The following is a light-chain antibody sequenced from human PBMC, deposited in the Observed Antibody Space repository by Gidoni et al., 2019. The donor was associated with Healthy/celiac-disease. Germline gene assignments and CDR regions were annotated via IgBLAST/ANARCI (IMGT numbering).Light chain of an antibody. V-gene: IGLV2-14*01. CDR1: SSDVGGYNY. Sequence: QSALTHPASVSGPPGQSITISCTGTSSDVGGYNYVSWYQQHPGKAPKLMIYEVSNQPTRPHWCASLTISGLQAEDEADYYCSSYTSSSTVVFGGGTKLTVL. J-gene: IGLJ2*01. CDR3: SSYTSSSTVV. CDR2: EVS.